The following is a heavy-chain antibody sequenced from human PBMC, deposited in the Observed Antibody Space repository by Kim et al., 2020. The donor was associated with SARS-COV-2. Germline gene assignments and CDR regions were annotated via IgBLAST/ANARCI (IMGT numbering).Heavy chain of an antibody. Sequence: SETLSLICTVSGGSTSSYYWSWVRQPPGKGLEWIGYIFNSGRTNYNPSLKSRVTISVDTSKNQFSLKLSSVTAADTAMYYCARASSYYVIDYWGQGTLVTVSS. CDR1: GGSTSSYY. J-gene: IGHJ4*02. CDR3: ARASSYYVIDY. V-gene: IGHV4-59*13. CDR2: IFNSGRT. D-gene: IGHD1-26*01.